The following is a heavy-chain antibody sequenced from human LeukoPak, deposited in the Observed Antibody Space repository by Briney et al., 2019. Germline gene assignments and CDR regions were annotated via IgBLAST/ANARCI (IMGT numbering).Heavy chain of an antibody. D-gene: IGHD1-14*01. J-gene: IGHJ6*03. Sequence: GGCLRLSCAASTFSFTSYAMNWVRQAPGMGLEWVSIIAHSGGTTHYPDSVKGRFTISRDNSKTTLYLQMNSLRAGDTAVYYCVATKATESYYYNIDVWGKGTTVTVSS. CDR3: VATKATESYYYNIDV. CDR2: IAHSGGTT. V-gene: IGHV3-23*01. CDR1: TFSFTSYA.